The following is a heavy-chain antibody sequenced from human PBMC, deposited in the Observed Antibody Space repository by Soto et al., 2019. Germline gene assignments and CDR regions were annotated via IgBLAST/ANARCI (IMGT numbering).Heavy chain of an antibody. V-gene: IGHV1-2*04. CDR2: LNPNSGGT. D-gene: IGHD3-22*01. Sequence: VASVKVACRASGYTFTGYDMDWVRQAPGQGLESMGWLNPNSGGTKYAQKFQLLVTMTRDTSTSRAYMALRRMRSHDTAVYSCATKLYDSSGHDNWCEPWGQGTLVTVSS. CDR1: GYTFTGYD. J-gene: IGHJ5*02. CDR3: ATKLYDSSGHDNWCEP.